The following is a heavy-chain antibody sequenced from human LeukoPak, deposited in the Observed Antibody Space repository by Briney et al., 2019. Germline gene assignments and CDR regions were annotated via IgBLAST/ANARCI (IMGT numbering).Heavy chain of an antibody. CDR3: ARVQSYSSSSGDY. CDR2: ISSSSSYI. J-gene: IGHJ4*02. D-gene: IGHD6-6*01. Sequence: GGSLRLSCAASGFTFSSYSMNWVRQAPGKGLEWVSSISSSSSYIYYADSVKGRFTISRDNAKNSLYLQMNSLRAEDTAVYYCARVQSYSSSSGDYWGQGTLVTVSS. CDR1: GFTFSSYS. V-gene: IGHV3-21*01.